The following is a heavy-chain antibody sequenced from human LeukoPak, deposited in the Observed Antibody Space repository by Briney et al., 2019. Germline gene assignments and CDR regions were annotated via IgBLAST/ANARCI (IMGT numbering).Heavy chain of an antibody. CDR2: IRSKAYGGTT. D-gene: IGHD2-15*01. J-gene: IGHJ4*02. Sequence: RSLRLSCTASGFTFGDYAMSGGRQAPGKGLGWVGFIRSKAYGGTTEYAASVKGRFTISRNDSKSIAYLQMNSLKTEDTAVYYCTSASSGGGLDLDYWGQGTLVTVSS. V-gene: IGHV3-49*04. CDR3: TSASSGGGLDLDY. CDR1: GFTFGDYA.